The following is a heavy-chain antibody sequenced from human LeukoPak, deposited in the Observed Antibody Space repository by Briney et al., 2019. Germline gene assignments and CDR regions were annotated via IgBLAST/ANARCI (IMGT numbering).Heavy chain of an antibody. J-gene: IGHJ3*02. CDR1: GGTFSSYA. CDR3: ASAYDSSGYDDAFDI. D-gene: IGHD3-22*01. Sequence: SVKVSCKASGGTFSSYAISWVRQAPGQGLEWMGGIIPIFGTANYAQTFQGGVTITADESTSTAYMWLRSMRAEKTAVYYSASAYDSSGYDDAFDIWGQGTMVTVSS. CDR2: IIPIFGTA. V-gene: IGHV1-69*01.